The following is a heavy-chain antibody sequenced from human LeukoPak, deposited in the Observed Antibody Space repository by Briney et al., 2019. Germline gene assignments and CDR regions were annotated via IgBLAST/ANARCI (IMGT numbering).Heavy chain of an antibody. CDR1: GGTFSSYA. J-gene: IGHJ4*02. D-gene: IGHD3-10*01. Sequence: SVKVSCTASGGTFSSYAISWVRQAPGQGLEWMGGIIPIFGTANYAQKFQGRVTITADESTSTAYMELSSLRSEDTAVYYCARDGDAYGSGSYYQYWGQGTLVTVSS. CDR3: ARDGDAYGSGSYYQY. V-gene: IGHV1-69*13. CDR2: IIPIFGTA.